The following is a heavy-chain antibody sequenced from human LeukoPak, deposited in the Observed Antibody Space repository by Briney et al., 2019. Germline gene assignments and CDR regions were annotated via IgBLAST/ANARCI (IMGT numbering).Heavy chain of an antibody. D-gene: IGHD5-12*01. V-gene: IGHV1-46*01. CDR3: ARDLKYGGYND. CDR2: INPSGGST. Sequence: GSVKVSCKSSGYTFTSYYMHWVRQAPGQGSEWMGIINPSGGSTSYAQKFQGRVTMTRDMSTSTVYMELSSLRSEDTAVYYCARDLKYGGYNDWGQGTLVTVSS. J-gene: IGHJ4*02. CDR1: GYTFTSYY.